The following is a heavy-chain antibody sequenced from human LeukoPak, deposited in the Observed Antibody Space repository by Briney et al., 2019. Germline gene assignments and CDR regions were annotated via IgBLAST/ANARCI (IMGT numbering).Heavy chain of an antibody. Sequence: GGSLRLSCTASGFTFDDYAMSWVRQAPGKGLEWVSGISWNSGSIGYADSVKGRFTISRDNAKNSLYLQMNSLRAEDTALYYCAKLELRTLDAFDIWGQGTMVTVSS. D-gene: IGHD1-26*01. CDR3: AKLELRTLDAFDI. V-gene: IGHV3-9*01. CDR2: ISWNSGSI. J-gene: IGHJ3*02. CDR1: GFTFDDYA.